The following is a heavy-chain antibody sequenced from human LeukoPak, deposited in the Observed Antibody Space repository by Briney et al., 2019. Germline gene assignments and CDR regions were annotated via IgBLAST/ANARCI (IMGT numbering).Heavy chain of an antibody. CDR3: ARVQRGYSYSDPDHNWYFDL. CDR2: SIPIFGTA. CDR1: GGTYSSYA. V-gene: IGHV1-69*13. Sequence: SVKVSCEASGGTYSSYAISWVRQASGQGLELMGRSIPIFGTANHAQKFQGRVTITADESTSTAYMELSSLRSEDTAVYYCARVQRGYSYSDPDHNWYFDLWGRGTLVTVSS. D-gene: IGHD5-18*01. J-gene: IGHJ2*01.